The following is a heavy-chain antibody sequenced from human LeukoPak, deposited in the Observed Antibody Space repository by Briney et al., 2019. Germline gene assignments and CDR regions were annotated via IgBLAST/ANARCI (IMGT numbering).Heavy chain of an antibody. V-gene: IGHV1-2*02. J-gene: IGHJ4*02. Sequence: ASVKVSCKASGYTFTGYYMHWVRQAPGQGLEWMGWINPNSGGTNYAQKFQGRVTMTRDTSISTAYMELSRLRSDDTAVYHCARGERGYDVLTGYSYYYFDYWGQGTLVTVSS. CDR3: ARGERGYDVLTGYSYYYFDY. CDR2: INPNSGGT. CDR1: GYTFTGYY. D-gene: IGHD3-9*01.